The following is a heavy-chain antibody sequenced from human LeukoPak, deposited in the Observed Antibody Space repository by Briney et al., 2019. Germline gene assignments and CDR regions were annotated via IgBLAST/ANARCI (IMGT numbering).Heavy chain of an antibody. CDR3: ARVYGNYYDSSRYYYFDY. D-gene: IGHD3-22*01. CDR1: GYTLSSYG. CDR2: TTSYNADA. J-gene: IGHJ4*02. Sequence: ASVRVSCKASGYTLSSYGITWARQAPGQGLEWVGWTTSYNADANYAQKFQGRVTMTTDTSTSTAYMDLRSLRSDDTAVYYCARVYGNYYDSSRYYYFDYWGQGTLVTVSS. V-gene: IGHV1-18*01.